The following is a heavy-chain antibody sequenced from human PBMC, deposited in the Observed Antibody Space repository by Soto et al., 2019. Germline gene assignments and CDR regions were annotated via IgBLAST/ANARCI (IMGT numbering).Heavy chain of an antibody. CDR2: IYPGDSDT. J-gene: IGHJ4*02. Sequence: PVEALKISSTGSGYSFTSYWIGWVRQLPGKGLEWMGIIYPGDSDTTYSPSFQVQVTITAHKSIITAYLQWSRLKASATAMYYCARSAKVRATTLALDYWGQGTLVTVSS. CDR3: ARSAKVRATTLALDY. D-gene: IGHD1-26*01. CDR1: GYSFTSYW. V-gene: IGHV5-51*01.